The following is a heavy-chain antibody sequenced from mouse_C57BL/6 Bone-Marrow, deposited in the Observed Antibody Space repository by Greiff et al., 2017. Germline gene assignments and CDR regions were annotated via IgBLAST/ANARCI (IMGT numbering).Heavy chain of an antibody. J-gene: IGHJ2*01. CDR1: GLPLTSHG. CDR2: IWSGGST. Sequence: VQLQQSGPGPVQPSQSLSITCTVSGLPLTSHGVHWVRQPPGKGLEWQGVIWSGGSTDYNAAFISRLNSSKDKSRSQVFIKMNSLQANDTAIYYCAKGIYDGILSDYDYWGQGTTLTVSA. D-gene: IGHD2-1*01. V-gene: IGHV2-4*01. CDR3: AKGIYDGILSDYDY.